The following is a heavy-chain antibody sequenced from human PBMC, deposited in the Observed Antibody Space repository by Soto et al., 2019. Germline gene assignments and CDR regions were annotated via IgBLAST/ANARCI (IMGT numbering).Heavy chain of an antibody. CDR1: GFTFSNYW. CDR3: ARGMGGFWSN. CDR2: INQDGTEK. V-gene: IGHV3-7*04. Sequence: PGGSLRLSCEASGFTFSNYWMHWVRQAPGKGLEWVANINQDGTEKYYVDSVKGRFTISRDNAKNSLYLQMNSLTVEDSAVYYWARGMGGFWSNWGQEILVPVPS. J-gene: IGHJ4*02. D-gene: IGHD3-16*01.